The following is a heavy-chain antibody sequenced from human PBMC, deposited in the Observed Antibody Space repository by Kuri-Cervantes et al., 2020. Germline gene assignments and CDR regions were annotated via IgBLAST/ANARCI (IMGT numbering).Heavy chain of an antibody. CDR3: AKDIDRVAAAGRGAFDI. CDR1: ELSISTYW. V-gene: IGHV3-7*03. CDR2: IKQDGSEE. J-gene: IGHJ3*02. D-gene: IGHD6-13*01. Sequence: GESLKISCVVSELSISTYWMSRVRQAPGKGLEWVASIKQDGSEENYVDSLKGRFTISRDNAKNSLYLQMNSLRAEDTALYYCAKDIDRVAAAGRGAFDIWGQGTMVTVSS.